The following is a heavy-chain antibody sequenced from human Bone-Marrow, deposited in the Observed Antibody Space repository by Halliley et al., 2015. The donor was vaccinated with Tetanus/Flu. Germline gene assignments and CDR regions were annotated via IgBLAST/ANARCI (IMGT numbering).Heavy chain of an antibody. Sequence: TLSLTCTVSGGSISSGGYYWSWIRQHPAKGLEWVGYVSYSGSSYYNPSLKRRVTISLDSSKNQFSLKLSSVTAADTAVYYCARELRGYSYGYGAFDIWGQGTMVTVSS. CDR1: GGSISSGGYY. CDR2: VSYSGSS. CDR3: ARELRGYSYGYGAFDI. J-gene: IGHJ3*02. D-gene: IGHD5-18*01. V-gene: IGHV4-31*03.